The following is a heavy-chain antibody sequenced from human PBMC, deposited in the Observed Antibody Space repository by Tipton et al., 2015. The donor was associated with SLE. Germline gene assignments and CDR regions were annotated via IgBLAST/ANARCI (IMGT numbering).Heavy chain of an antibody. Sequence: TLSLTCTVSGGSISSYYWSWIRQPAGKGLEWIGRIYTSGSTNYNPSLKSRVTMSVDTSKNQFSLKLSSVTAADTAVYYCARVPRYYDSTGYFFDYWGQGTLVTVSS. J-gene: IGHJ4*02. CDR2: IYTSGST. CDR1: GGSISSYY. V-gene: IGHV4-4*07. CDR3: ARVPRYYDSTGYFFDY. D-gene: IGHD3-22*01.